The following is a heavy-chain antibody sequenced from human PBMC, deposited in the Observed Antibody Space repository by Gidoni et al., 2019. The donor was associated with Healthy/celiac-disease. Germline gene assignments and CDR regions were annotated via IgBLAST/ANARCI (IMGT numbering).Heavy chain of an antibody. CDR3: ARFGPRHGEAVAVYGMNV. CDR1: GYSFTSSW. J-gene: IGHJ6*02. D-gene: IGHD6-19*01. CDR2: IYPGDSDT. Sequence: EVQLVQPGAEVKKPGESLKITCKGSGYSFTSSWSGWVRQMPGKGLEWMGIIYPGDSDTRYSPSFQGQVTISADKSISTAYLQWSSLKASDTAMYYCARFGPRHGEAVAVYGMNVWGQGTTVTVSS. V-gene: IGHV5-51*01.